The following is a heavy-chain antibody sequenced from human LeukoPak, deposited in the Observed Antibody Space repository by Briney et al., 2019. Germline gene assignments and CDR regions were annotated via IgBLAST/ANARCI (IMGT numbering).Heavy chain of an antibody. J-gene: IGHJ4*02. CDR3: ARHRSSSRFDY. Sequence: SETLSLTCAVYGGSFSGYYWSWIRQPPGKGLEWIGKINHSGSTNYNPSLKSRVTISVDTSKNQFSLKLSSVTAADTAVYYCARHRSSSRFDYWGQGTLVTVSS. V-gene: IGHV4-34*01. CDR1: GGSFSGYY. CDR2: INHSGST. D-gene: IGHD6-19*01.